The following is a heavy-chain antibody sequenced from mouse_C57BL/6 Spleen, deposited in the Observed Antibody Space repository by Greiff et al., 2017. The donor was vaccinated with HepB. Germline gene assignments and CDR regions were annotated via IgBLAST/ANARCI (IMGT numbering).Heavy chain of an antibody. CDR2: IYPGDGDT. V-gene: IGHV1-82*01. D-gene: IGHD2-5*01. CDR3: ARSATVYYSNLDY. CDR1: GYAFSSSW. J-gene: IGHJ2*01. Sequence: VQLQQSGPELVKPGASVKISCKASGYAFSSSWMNWVKQRPGKGLEWIGRIYPGDGDTNYNGKFKGKATLTADKSSSTAYMQLSSLTSEDSAVYFCARSATVYYSNLDYWGQGTTLTVSS.